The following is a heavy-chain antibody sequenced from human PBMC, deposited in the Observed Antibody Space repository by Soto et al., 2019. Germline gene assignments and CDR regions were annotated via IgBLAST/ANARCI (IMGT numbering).Heavy chain of an antibody. CDR1: GYIFTNYY. Sequence: QVQLVQSGAEVKNPGASVKLSCKASGYIFTNYYIHWVRQAPGQGLEWMAIINPSCGSTNYAQKFQGRVKLARDTFTNTVYMELSSLRSEDTAIYYCARELTSGDYWGQGTLVTVSS. V-gene: IGHV1-46*01. D-gene: IGHD2-8*01. CDR3: ARELTSGDY. CDR2: INPSCGST. J-gene: IGHJ4*02.